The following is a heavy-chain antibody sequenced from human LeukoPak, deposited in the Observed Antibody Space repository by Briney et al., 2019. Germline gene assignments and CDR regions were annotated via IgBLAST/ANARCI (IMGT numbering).Heavy chain of an antibody. CDR1: GFTFSDYY. J-gene: IGHJ6*02. D-gene: IGHD4-11*01. CDR3: ARDTRYYSTYPSYYYYGMDV. V-gene: IGHV3-11*06. CDR2: ITISGSYT. Sequence: PGGSLRLSCAASGFTFSDYYMNWIRQAPGKGLEWISYITISGSYTSYADSVTGRFTISRDNAKNSLYLQMNSLRAEDTAVYYCARDTRYYSTYPSYYYYGMDVWGQGTTVTVSS.